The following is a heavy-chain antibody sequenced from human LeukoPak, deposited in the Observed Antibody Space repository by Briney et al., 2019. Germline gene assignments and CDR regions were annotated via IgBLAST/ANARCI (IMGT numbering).Heavy chain of an antibody. CDR1: GGSVISGTDY. V-gene: IGHV4-61*01. CDR2: IYYSGST. D-gene: IGHD3-10*01. CDR3: ARVEWFGELSPFDI. Sequence: SATLSLTCTVSGGSVISGTDYWSWIRQPPGEGLEWTGYIYYSGSTNYNPSLKSRVTISVDTSKNQFSLKLSSVTAADTAVYYCARVEWFGELSPFDIWGQGTMVTVPS. J-gene: IGHJ3*02.